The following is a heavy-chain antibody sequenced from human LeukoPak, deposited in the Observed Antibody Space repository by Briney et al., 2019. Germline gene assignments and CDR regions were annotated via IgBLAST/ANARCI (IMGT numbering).Heavy chain of an antibody. J-gene: IGHJ4*02. CDR3: ASGGYVWGSYRYTYFDY. CDR2: ISSSGSTI. V-gene: IGHV3-48*03. D-gene: IGHD3-16*02. Sequence: GGSLRLSCAASGFTFSSYEMNWVRQAPGKGLEWVSYISSSGSTIYYADSVKGRFTISRDNAKNSLYLQMNSLRAEDTAIYYCASGGYVWGSYRYTYFDYWGQGTLVTVSS. CDR1: GFTFSSYE.